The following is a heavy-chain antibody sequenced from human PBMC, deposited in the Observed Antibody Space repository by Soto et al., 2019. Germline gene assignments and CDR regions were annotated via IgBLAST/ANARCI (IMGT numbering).Heavy chain of an antibody. V-gene: IGHV1-18*01. CDR2: ISTYSGDT. Sequence: QVHLVQSGVEVKTPGASVKVSCQASGYTFFTYDISWVRQAPGQGLEWMGWISTYSGDTQYAQKFQGRVTMTTDTSKTTAYLELRSLSSDDTAVYYCARRHGPTTSENWFDPWGQGTLVTVSS. D-gene: IGHD5-12*01. CDR3: ARRHGPTTSENWFDP. J-gene: IGHJ5*02. CDR1: GYTFFTYD.